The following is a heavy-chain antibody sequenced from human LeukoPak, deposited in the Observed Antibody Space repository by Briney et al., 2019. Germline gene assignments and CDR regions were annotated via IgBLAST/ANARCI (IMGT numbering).Heavy chain of an antibody. CDR2: IYYSGST. Sequence: SETLSLTCTVSGGSISSYYWSWSRQPPGKGLEWIGYIYYSGSTNYNPSLKSRVTISVDTSKNRFSLKLSSVTAADTAVYYCARGVCSGGSCRNWFDPWGQGTLVTVSS. J-gene: IGHJ5*02. V-gene: IGHV4-59*01. D-gene: IGHD2-15*01. CDR1: GGSISSYY. CDR3: ARGVCSGGSCRNWFDP.